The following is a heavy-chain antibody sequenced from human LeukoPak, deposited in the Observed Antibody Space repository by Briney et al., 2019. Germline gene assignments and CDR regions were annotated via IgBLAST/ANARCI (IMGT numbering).Heavy chain of an antibody. Sequence: GASVKVSCKASGYTFTSYGISWVRQAPGQGLEWTGWISAYDGNRNYAQKLQGRVTMTTDTSTSTAYMELRSLRSDDTAVYYCARANRMVTFGGVIAEFDYWGQGTLVTVSS. CDR1: GYTFTSYG. D-gene: IGHD3-16*02. V-gene: IGHV1-18*04. J-gene: IGHJ4*02. CDR2: ISAYDGNR. CDR3: ARANRMVTFGGVIAEFDY.